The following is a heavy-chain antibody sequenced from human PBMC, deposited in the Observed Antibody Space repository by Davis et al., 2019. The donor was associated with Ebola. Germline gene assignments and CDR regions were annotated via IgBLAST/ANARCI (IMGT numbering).Heavy chain of an antibody. CDR3: ARVRVEMATTPFDY. Sequence: GGSLRLSCAASGFTFSSYSMNWVRQAPGKGLEWVSSISSSSSYIYYADSVKGRFTISRDNAKNSLYLQMNSLRAEDTAVYYCARVRVEMATTPFDYWGQGTLVTVSS. CDR1: GFTFSSYS. D-gene: IGHD5-24*01. J-gene: IGHJ4*02. V-gene: IGHV3-21*01. CDR2: ISSSSSYI.